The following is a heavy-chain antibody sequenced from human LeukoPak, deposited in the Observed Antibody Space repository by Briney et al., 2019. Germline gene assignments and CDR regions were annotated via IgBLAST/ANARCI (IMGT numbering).Heavy chain of an antibody. CDR3: ARLWRYCSSTSCLDY. V-gene: IGHV4-34*01. CDR1: GGSFSGYY. J-gene: IGHJ4*02. CDR2: IYYSGSA. Sequence: PSETLSLTCAVYGGSFSGYYWSWIRQPPGKGLEWIGSIYYSGSAYYNPSLESRVTISVDTSKNQFSLKLSSVTAADTAVYYCARLWRYCSSTSCLDYWGQGTLVTVSS. D-gene: IGHD2-2*01.